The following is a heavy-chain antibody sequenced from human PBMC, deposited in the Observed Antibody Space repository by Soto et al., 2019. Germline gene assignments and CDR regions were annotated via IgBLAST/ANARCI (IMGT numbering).Heavy chain of an antibody. CDR1: GGSFSGYY. V-gene: IGHV4-34*01. CDR3: ARGPAEYSGSYYVWLRGWGGTRLDY. J-gene: IGHJ4*02. Sequence: QVQLQQWGAGLLKPSETLSLTCAVYGGSFSGYYWSWIRQPPGKGLEWIGEINHSGSTNYNPSLTSRVTISVDTSKNQFSLKLSSVTAADTAVYYCARGPAEYSGSYYVWLRGWGGTRLDYWGQGTLVTVSS. CDR2: INHSGST. D-gene: IGHD1-26*01.